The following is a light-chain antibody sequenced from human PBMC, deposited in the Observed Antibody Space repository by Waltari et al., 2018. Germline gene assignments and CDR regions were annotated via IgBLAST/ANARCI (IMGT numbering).Light chain of an antibody. Sequence: QSVLTQPPSVSGAPGQRVTISCPWSSSNIGGGYDVPWYQVLTGTKPKLVIFYNSVRPSGVPDRFSGSKSGTSASLAITGLQAEDEGDYYCQAYDTSRWAFYIFGTGTKVTVL. V-gene: IGLV1-40*01. J-gene: IGLJ1*01. CDR1: SSNIGGGYD. CDR2: YNS. CDR3: QAYDTSRWAFYI.